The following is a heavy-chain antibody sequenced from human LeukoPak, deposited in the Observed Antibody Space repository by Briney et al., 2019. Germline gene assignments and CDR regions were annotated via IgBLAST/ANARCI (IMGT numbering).Heavy chain of an antibody. Sequence: ASVKVSCNASGYTFTSYGISWVRQAPGQGLEWMGWISAYNGNTNYAQKLQGRVTMTTDTSTSTAYMELRSLRSDDTAVYYCARDPAPPLEFYYWGQGTLVTVSS. J-gene: IGHJ4*02. CDR2: ISAYNGNT. CDR1: GYTFTSYG. V-gene: IGHV1-18*01. CDR3: ARDPAPPLEFYY. D-gene: IGHD3-3*01.